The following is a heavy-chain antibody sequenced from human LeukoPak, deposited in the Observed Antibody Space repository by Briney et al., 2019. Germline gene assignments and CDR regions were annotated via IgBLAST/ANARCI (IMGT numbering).Heavy chain of an antibody. D-gene: IGHD3-10*01. CDR1: GFTFSSYE. V-gene: IGHV3-48*03. J-gene: IGHJ4*02. Sequence: GGSLRLSCAASGFTFSSYEMNWVRQAPGKGLEWVSYISSSGSIIYYADSVKGRFTISRDNAKNSLYLQMNSLRAEDTAVYYCARSGYYGSGSYFHYWGQGTLVTVSS. CDR3: ARSGYYGSGSYFHY. CDR2: ISSSGSII.